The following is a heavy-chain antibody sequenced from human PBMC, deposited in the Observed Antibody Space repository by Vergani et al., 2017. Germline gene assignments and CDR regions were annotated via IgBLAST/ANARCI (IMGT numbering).Heavy chain of an antibody. Sequence: VEAGGGLVQPGGSLRLSCTASGFTFQAFAFHWVRQVSGRGLECVSGIYRNYGVKNGNSFEGRFSISRDNAKKAVFLQMNNLRHEDTALYFCVKDKDYDADGPFDLWGRGTLVTVSS. CDR2: IYRNYGVK. CDR3: VKDKDYDADGPFDL. CDR1: GFTFQAFA. V-gene: IGHV3-9*01. J-gene: IGHJ2*01. D-gene: IGHD3-16*01.